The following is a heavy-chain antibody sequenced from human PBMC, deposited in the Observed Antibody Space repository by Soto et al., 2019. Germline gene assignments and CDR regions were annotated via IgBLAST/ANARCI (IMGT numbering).Heavy chain of an antibody. D-gene: IGHD3-10*01. CDR2: IHHSGNT. CDR1: GDIILDSGDQY. V-gene: IGHV4-30-4*08. Sequence: QVQLEESGPGLLRPAQSLSLTCTVSGDIILDSGDQYWSLVRQPPGKGLQWLAYIHHSGNTYYSPSLKSPLSLSLDTSRNEVSLIRASVTAAYTAVYYCARSSRRLFGQYKIEFWGQGALVTVSS. J-gene: IGHJ4*02. CDR3: ARSSRRLFGQYKIEF.